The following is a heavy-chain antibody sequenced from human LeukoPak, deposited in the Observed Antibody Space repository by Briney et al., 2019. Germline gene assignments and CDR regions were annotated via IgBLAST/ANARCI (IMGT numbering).Heavy chain of an antibody. CDR3: ARAPPGTMIVVAEGYYFDY. D-gene: IGHD3-22*01. Sequence: ASVKVSCKASGYTFTSYYMHWVRQAPGQGLEWMGIINPSGGSTSYAQKFQGRVTMTRDASTSTVYMEVSSLRSEDTAVYYCARAPPGTMIVVAEGYYFDYWGQGTLVTVSS. CDR1: GYTFTSYY. V-gene: IGHV1-46*01. CDR2: INPSGGST. J-gene: IGHJ4*02.